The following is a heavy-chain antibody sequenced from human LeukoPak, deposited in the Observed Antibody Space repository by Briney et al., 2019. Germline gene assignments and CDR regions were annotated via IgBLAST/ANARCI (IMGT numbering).Heavy chain of an antibody. CDR3: ARDYCSGGSCYP. CDR1: GFTVSSNY. V-gene: IGHV3-66*01. J-gene: IGHJ5*02. Sequence: GGSLRLSCAASGFTVSSNYMSWVRQAPGKGLEWVSVIYSGGSTYYADSVKGRFTISRDNSKNTLYLRMSSLRAEDTAVYYCARDYCSGGSCYPWGQGTLVTVSS. D-gene: IGHD2-15*01. CDR2: IYSGGST.